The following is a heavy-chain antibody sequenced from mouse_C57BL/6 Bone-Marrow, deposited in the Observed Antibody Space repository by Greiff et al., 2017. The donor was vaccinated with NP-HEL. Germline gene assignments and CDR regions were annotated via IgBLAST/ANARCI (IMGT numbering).Heavy chain of an antibody. V-gene: IGHV1-69*01. CDR2: IDPSDSYT. D-gene: IGHD4-1*01. Sequence: QVQLQQPGAELVMPGASVKLSCKASGYTFTSYWMHWVKQRPGQGLEWIGEIDPSDSYTNYNQKFKGKSTLTVDKSSSTAYMQLSSLTSEDSAVYYCARGPNWDGGGFDYWGQGTTLTVSS. CDR1: GYTFTSYW. CDR3: ARGPNWDGGGFDY. J-gene: IGHJ2*01.